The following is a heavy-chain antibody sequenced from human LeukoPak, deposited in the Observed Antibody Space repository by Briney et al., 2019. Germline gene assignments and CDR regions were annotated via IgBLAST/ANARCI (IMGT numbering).Heavy chain of an antibody. CDR1: GGTFSSYG. V-gene: IGHV1-69*13. CDR3: AREGHERYYQRGRLGI. Sequence: SVNVSCKASGGTFSSYGISWVRQAPGQGLEWMGGIIPIFGTANYAQKFQGRVTITADESTSTAYMELSSLRSEDTAVYYCAREGHERYYQRGRLGIWGQGTLVTVSS. CDR2: IIPIFGTA. D-gene: IGHD7-27*01. J-gene: IGHJ4*02.